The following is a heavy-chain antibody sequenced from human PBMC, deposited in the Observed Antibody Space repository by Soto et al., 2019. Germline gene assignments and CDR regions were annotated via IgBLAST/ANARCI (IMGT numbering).Heavy chain of an antibody. V-gene: IGHV4-4*07. D-gene: IGHD2-15*01. CDR3: ARDLPPYGGRRSPPTGAFED. Sequence: LSLTCSVSGGSFTGDYWSWIRQPAGKGLQWIGRVFGNGAGTPIYNSLLKSRARMSADPSKRQFSLTLTSVTAADTAVYYCARDLPPYGGRRSPPTGAFEDWGQGIMVTVSS. CDR2: VFGNGAGTP. J-gene: IGHJ4*02. CDR1: GGSFTGDY.